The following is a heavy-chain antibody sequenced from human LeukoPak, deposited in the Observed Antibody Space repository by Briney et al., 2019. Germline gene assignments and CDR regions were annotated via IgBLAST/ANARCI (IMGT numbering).Heavy chain of an antibody. CDR1: GGSISSFY. Sequence: PSETLSLTCTISGGSISSFYWTWIRQSPGKGLEWIAFNSGTTKYNPSLKSRVTIPLDTSKNELPLKLTSVTAADTAVYYCARGVGFGWFDPWGQGTLVTVSS. J-gene: IGHJ5*02. CDR2: NSGTT. V-gene: IGHV4-59*01. D-gene: IGHD3-16*01. CDR3: ARGVGFGWFDP.